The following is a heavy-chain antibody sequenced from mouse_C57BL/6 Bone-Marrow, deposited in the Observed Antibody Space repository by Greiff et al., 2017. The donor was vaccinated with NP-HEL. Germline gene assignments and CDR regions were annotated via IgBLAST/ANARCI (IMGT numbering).Heavy chain of an antibody. CDR2: ISDGGSYT. V-gene: IGHV5-4*01. CDR1: GFTFTSYA. Sequence: EVQRVESGGGLVKPGGSLKLSCAASGFTFTSYAMSWVRQTPEKRLEWVATISDGGSYTYYPDNVKGRFTISRDNAKNNLYLQMSHLKSEDTAMYYCARDRVIPSPYAMDYWGQGTSVTVSS. J-gene: IGHJ4*01. D-gene: IGHD2-2*01. CDR3: ARDRVIPSPYAMDY.